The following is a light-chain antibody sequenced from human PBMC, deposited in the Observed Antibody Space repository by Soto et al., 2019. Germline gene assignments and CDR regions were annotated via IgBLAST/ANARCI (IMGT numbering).Light chain of an antibody. CDR3: AAWDDSLNGGV. Sequence: QSALTQPPSVSGTPGQRVTISCSGSSSNIGSNTVNWYQQLPGTAPKLLIYSNNQRPSGVPDRFSGSKSGTSASLAISGLQSEDEADYYCAAWDDSLNGGVFGGGTKLTVL. CDR1: SSNIGSNT. J-gene: IGLJ3*02. CDR2: SNN. V-gene: IGLV1-44*01.